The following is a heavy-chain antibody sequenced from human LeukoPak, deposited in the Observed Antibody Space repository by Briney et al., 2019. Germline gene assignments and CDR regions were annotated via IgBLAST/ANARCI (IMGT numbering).Heavy chain of an antibody. CDR3: ARDASSSGWYDY. CDR2: ISSSSSYI. V-gene: IGHV3-21*01. J-gene: IGHJ4*02. D-gene: IGHD6-19*01. Sequence: GGSLRLSCAASGFTFSSYSMNWFRQAPGKGLEWVSSISSSSSYIYYADSVKGRFTISRDNAKNSLYLQMNSLRAEDTAVYYCARDASSSGWYDYWGQGTLVTVSS. CDR1: GFTFSSYS.